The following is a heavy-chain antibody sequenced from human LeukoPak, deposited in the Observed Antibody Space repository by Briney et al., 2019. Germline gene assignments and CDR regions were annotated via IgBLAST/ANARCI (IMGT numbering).Heavy chain of an antibody. J-gene: IGHJ6*04. D-gene: IGHD3-10*01. V-gene: IGHV1-2*02. CDR2: INPNSGGT. Sequence: ASVKVSCKASRYTFTGYYMHWVRQAPGQGLEWMGWINPNSGGTNYAQKFQGRVTMTRDTSISTAYMELSRLRSDDTAVYYCASDVRYYGSGSYTAYYYYAMDVWGKGTTVTVSS. CDR3: ASDVRYYGSGSYTAYYYYAMDV. CDR1: RYTFTGYY.